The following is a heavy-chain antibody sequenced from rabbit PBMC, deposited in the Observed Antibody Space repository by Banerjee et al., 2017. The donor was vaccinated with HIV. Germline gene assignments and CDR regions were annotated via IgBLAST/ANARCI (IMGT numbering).Heavy chain of an antibody. CDR1: EIDFTSYY. D-gene: IGHD4-1*01. J-gene: IGHJ3*01. Sequence: QLTETGGGLVQPGGSLTLSCKASEIDFTSYYITWVRQAPGKGLEWIGIIYAARGTTDYASWVNGRFTISSDNAQTTVDLKMTSLTAADTATYFCARAIVPWLGLTRLDLWGPGTLVTVS. CDR2: IYAARGTT. V-gene: IGHV1S7*01. CDR3: ARAIVPWLGLTRLDL.